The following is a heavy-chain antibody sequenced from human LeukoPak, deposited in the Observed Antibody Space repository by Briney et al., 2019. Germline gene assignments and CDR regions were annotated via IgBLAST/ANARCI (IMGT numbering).Heavy chain of an antibody. CDR3: ASLYDSTGFCFDY. CDR1: GFRFSDYY. CDR2: ISGSGDAI. J-gene: IGHJ4*02. Sequence: GGSLRLSCVVSGFRFSDYYMSWIRETPGEGLEIISYISGSGDAIYYTDSVKGRFTISRDNAKNSLYLQLDSLSAEDTAVYYCASLYDSTGFCFDYWGQGALVTVSS. V-gene: IGHV3-11*01. D-gene: IGHD3-22*01.